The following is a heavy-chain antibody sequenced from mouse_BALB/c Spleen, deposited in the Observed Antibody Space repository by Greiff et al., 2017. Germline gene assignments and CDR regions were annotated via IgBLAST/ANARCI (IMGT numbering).Heavy chain of an antibody. D-gene: IGHD2-3*01. CDR3: AREGLLPPDY. CDR2: IYPGDGDT. V-gene: IGHV1-87*01. CDR1: GYTFTSYW. Sequence: VQLQQSGAELARPGASVKLSCKASGYTFTSYWMQWVKQRPGQGLEWIGAIYPGDGDTRYTQKFKGKATLTADKSSSTAYMQLSSLASEDTAVYYCAREGLLPPDYWGQGTTLTVAS. J-gene: IGHJ2*01.